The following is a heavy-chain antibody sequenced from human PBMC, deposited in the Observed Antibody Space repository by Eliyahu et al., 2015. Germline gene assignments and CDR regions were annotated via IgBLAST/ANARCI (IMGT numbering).Heavy chain of an antibody. Sequence: QITLKESGPTLVKPTQTXTLTCTFSGFXLSXXGVGXGWIRQPPGKALEWLALIYWDDDKRYSPSLKSRLTITKDTSKNQVVLTMTNMDPVDTATYYCALSIAVAARGAFDIWGQGTMVTVSS. CDR1: GFXLSXXGVG. D-gene: IGHD6-19*01. CDR2: IYWDDDK. J-gene: IGHJ3*02. CDR3: ALSIAVAARGAFDI. V-gene: IGHV2-5*02.